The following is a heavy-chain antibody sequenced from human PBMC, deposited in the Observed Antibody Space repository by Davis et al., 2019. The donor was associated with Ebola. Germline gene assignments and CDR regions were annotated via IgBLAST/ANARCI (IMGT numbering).Heavy chain of an antibody. D-gene: IGHD2-15*01. CDR1: GGTFSSYA. Sequence: SVKVSCKASGGTFSSYAISWVRQAPGQGLEWMGGIIPIFGTANYAQKFQGRVTITADESTSTAYMELSSLRSEDTAVYYCAREAVAATRYFDYWGQGTLVTVSS. CDR2: IIPIFGTA. V-gene: IGHV1-69*13. J-gene: IGHJ4*02. CDR3: AREAVAATRYFDY.